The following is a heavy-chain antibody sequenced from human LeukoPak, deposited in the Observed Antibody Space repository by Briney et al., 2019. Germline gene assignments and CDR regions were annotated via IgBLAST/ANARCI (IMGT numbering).Heavy chain of an antibody. CDR3: AKAPGAIYYYYMDV. CDR1: GFTFDDYA. J-gene: IGHJ6*03. V-gene: IGHV3-9*01. D-gene: IGHD1-26*01. Sequence: GRSLRLSCAASGFTFDDYAMHWVRQAPGKGLEWVSGISWNSGSIGYADSVKGRFTISRDNAKNSLYLQMNSLRAEDTALYYCAKAPGAIYYYYMDVWGKGTTVTVSS. CDR2: ISWNSGSI.